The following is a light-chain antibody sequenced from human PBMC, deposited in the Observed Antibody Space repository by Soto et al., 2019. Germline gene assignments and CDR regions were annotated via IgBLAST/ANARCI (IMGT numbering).Light chain of an antibody. V-gene: IGLV2-14*01. CDR2: EVS. Sequence: QSVLTQPASVSGSPGQSITISCTGTSSDIGGHKYVSWYQQHPDKAPKVLIFEVSNRPSGISNRFSGSKSGNTASLTISGLQAEDEADYYCSSYTSSTTSVVFSGGTKVTVL. J-gene: IGLJ2*01. CDR3: SSYTSSTTSVV. CDR1: SSDIGGHKY.